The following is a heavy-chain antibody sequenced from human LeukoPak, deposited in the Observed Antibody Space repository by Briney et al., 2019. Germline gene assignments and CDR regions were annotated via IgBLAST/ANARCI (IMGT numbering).Heavy chain of an antibody. J-gene: IGHJ6*03. V-gene: IGHV3-23*01. D-gene: IGHD6-6*01. CDR3: AKDGGGYSSSLSRQGFWTYYYYYMDV. CDR2: ISGSGGST. Sequence: GGSLRLSCAASGFTFSSYAMSWVRQAPGKGLEWVSAISGSGGSTYYADSVKGRFTISRDNSKNTLYLQMNSLRAEDTAVYYCAKDGGGYSSSLSRQGFWTYYYYYMDVWGKGTTVTVSS. CDR1: GFTFSSYA.